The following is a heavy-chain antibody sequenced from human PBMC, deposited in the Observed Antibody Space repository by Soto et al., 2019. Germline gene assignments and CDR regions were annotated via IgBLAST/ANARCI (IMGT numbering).Heavy chain of an antibody. CDR2: INAGNGNT. V-gene: IGHV1-3*01. J-gene: IGHJ5*02. Sequence: EASVKVSCKASGYTFTSYAMHWVRQAPGQRLEWMGWINAGNGNTKYSQKFQGRVTITRDTSASTAYMELSSLRSEDTAVYYCAREYCGGDCYWFDPWGQGTLVTVSS. CDR1: GYTFTSYA. CDR3: AREYCGGDCYWFDP. D-gene: IGHD2-21*02.